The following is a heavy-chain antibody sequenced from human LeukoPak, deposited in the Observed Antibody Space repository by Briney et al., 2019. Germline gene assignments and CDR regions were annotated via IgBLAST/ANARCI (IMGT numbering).Heavy chain of an antibody. CDR1: GNDFSDFY. V-gene: IGHV1-2*02. J-gene: IGHJ5*02. CDR2: INPHSRAT. Sequence: GASVKVSCKASGNDFSDFYFNWVGQAPGRGLEWVGWINPHSRATHYAQRFRGRVTMEASITTAYMELNSLTSDDTAVYYCVTTSVTHTRDPWGQGTLVTVSS. CDR3: VTTSVTHTRDP. D-gene: IGHD5/OR15-5a*01.